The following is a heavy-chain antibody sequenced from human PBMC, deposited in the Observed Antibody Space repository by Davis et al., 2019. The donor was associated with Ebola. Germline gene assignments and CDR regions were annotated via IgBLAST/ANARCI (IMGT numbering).Heavy chain of an antibody. D-gene: IGHD6-13*01. CDR1: GYTFTSYD. Sequence: ASVKVSCKASGYTFTSYDINWVRQATGQGLEWMGWMNPNSGNTGYAQKFQGWVTMTRDTSISTAYMELSRLRSDDTAVYYCARDVGSSWYGLDYWGQGTLVTVSS. CDR3: ARDVGSSWYGLDY. V-gene: IGHV1-8*01. CDR2: MNPNSGNT. J-gene: IGHJ4*02.